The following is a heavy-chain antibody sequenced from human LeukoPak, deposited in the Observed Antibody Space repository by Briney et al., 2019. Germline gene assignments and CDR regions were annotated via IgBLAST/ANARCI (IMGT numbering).Heavy chain of an antibody. Sequence: GGSLRLSCAASGFTFSSYSMNWVRQAPGKGLEWVSYISSSSSTIYYADSVKGRFTISRDNAKNSLYLQMNSLRAEDTAVYYCARFTYGSGSYQSAVDPWGQGTLVTVSS. CDR2: ISSSSSTI. D-gene: IGHD3-10*01. V-gene: IGHV3-48*04. CDR3: ARFTYGSGSYQSAVDP. J-gene: IGHJ5*02. CDR1: GFTFSSYS.